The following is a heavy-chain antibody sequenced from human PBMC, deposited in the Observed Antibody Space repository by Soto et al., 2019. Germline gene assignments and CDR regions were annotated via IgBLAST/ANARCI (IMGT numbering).Heavy chain of an antibody. CDR3: ARDFGHGYYLDY. Sequence: GGSLRLSCVASGFSFSNYNMNWVRQAPGKGLEWVSYVTDSSDTVHYADSVRGRFTISRDNAESSLYLQMNSLRDEDTAVYFCARDFGHGYYLDYWGRGTLVTVSS. V-gene: IGHV3-48*02. D-gene: IGHD3-3*01. CDR2: VTDSSDTV. J-gene: IGHJ4*02. CDR1: GFSFSNYN.